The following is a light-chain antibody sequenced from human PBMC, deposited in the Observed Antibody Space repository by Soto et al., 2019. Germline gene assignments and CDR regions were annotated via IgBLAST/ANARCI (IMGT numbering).Light chain of an antibody. CDR1: SSDVGGYNS. Sequence: QSALTQPASVSGSPGQWITISCTGTSSDVGGYNSVSWYQQHPGKAPKLMIYDVSNRPSGVSSRFSGSKSGNTASLTISGLQAEDEADYYCSSYTSSSTPWVFGGGTKLTVL. CDR2: DVS. CDR3: SSYTSSSTPWV. J-gene: IGLJ2*01. V-gene: IGLV2-14*01.